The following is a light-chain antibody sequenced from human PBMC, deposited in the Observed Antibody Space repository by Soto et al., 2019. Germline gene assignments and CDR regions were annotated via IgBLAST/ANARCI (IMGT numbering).Light chain of an antibody. CDR1: SSDVGGYNY. CDR3: SSYTSSSTLGRV. V-gene: IGLV2-14*01. CDR2: DVS. Sequence: QSALTQPASLSGSPGQSITISCTGTSSDVGGYNYVSWYQQHPGKAPKLMIYDVSNRPSGVSNRFSGSKSGNTASLTISGLQAEDEADYYCSSYTSSSTLGRVFGGGTKVTVL. J-gene: IGLJ3*02.